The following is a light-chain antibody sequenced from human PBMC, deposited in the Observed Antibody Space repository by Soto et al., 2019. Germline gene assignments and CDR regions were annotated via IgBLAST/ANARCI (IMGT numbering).Light chain of an antibody. J-gene: IGKJ4*01. CDR2: GAS. V-gene: IGKV1-33*01. Sequence: DIEVTQSPSSLSASVGDRVTITCRASHDMSTYLTWYQHESGKAPKLLIYGASKLEPGVPSRFSGSGSGTIFTLTISGLQPEDIATYFCQQYEALPPTFGGGTRVEIK. CDR1: HDMSTY. CDR3: QQYEALPPT.